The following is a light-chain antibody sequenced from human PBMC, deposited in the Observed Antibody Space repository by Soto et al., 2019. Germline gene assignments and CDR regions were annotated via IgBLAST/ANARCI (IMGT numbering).Light chain of an antibody. CDR1: QSISSY. CDR3: QQSYSTPTT. V-gene: IGKV1-39*01. Sequence: DIQMTQSPSSLSASVGDRVTITCRASQSISSYLNWYQQKPGKAPKLLIYAASSLQSGVPSRFSCSGSGTDFTLTISSLQPEDFATYYCQQSYSTPTTFGGGTKVESK. J-gene: IGKJ4*01. CDR2: AAS.